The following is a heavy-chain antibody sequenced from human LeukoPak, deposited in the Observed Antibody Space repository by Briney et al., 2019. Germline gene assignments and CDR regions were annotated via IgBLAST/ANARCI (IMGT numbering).Heavy chain of an antibody. Sequence: ASVKVSCKASGYTFTSYDINWARQAPGQGLEWMGIINPSGGSTSYAQKFQGRVTMTRDTSTSTVYMELSSLRSEDTAVYYCAMRITIFGVATTHYFDYWGQGTLVTVSS. D-gene: IGHD3-3*01. CDR1: GYTFTSYD. J-gene: IGHJ4*02. CDR3: AMRITIFGVATTHYFDY. V-gene: IGHV1-46*01. CDR2: INPSGGST.